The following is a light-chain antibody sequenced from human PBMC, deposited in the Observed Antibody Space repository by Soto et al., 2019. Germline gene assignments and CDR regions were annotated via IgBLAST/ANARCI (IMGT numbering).Light chain of an antibody. CDR3: QHYTSYSEA. CDR1: QTISSW. CDR2: KAS. Sequence: DIQMTQSPSTLSGSVGDRVTITCRASQTISSWLAWYQQKPGKAPKLLIYKASTLKSGVPSRFSGGGSGTESTLTISSLQPDDFATYYCQHYTSYSEAFGQGTKV. J-gene: IGKJ1*01. V-gene: IGKV1-5*03.